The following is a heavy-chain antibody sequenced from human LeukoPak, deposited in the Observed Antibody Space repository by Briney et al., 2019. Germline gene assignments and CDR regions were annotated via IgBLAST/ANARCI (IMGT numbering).Heavy chain of an antibody. J-gene: IGHJ3*02. CDR2: IYHSGST. CDR3: ASVDTAVALDAFDI. D-gene: IGHD5-18*01. CDR1: GGSISSGGYS. V-gene: IGHV4-30-2*01. Sequence: SQTLSLTCAVSGGSISSGGYSWSWIRQPPGKGLEWIGYIYHSGSTYYNPSLKSRVTISVDRSKNQFSLKLSSVTAADTAVYYCASVDTAVALDAFDIWGQGTMVTVSS.